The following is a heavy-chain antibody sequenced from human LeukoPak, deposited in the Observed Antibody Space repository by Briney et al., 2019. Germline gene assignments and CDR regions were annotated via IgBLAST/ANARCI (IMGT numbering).Heavy chain of an antibody. CDR3: ARASYGGYVGY. J-gene: IGHJ4*02. Sequence: PGGSLRLSCAASGFTFSSYSMNWVRQAPGKGLEWVSSISSSSSTIYYADSVKGRFTISRDNAKNSLYLQMNSLRAEDTAVYYCARASYGGYVGYWGQGTLVTVSS. V-gene: IGHV3-48*01. CDR2: ISSSSSTI. D-gene: IGHD5-12*01. CDR1: GFTFSSYS.